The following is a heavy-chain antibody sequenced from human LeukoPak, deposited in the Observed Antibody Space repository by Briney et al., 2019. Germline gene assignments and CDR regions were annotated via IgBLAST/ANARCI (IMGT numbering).Heavy chain of an antibody. D-gene: IGHD5-24*01. CDR2: INPNSGGT. CDR1: GYTFTGYY. CDR3: ARGLQENLAWLKAFSAFDI. Sequence: ASVKVSCKASGYTFTGYYIHWVRQAPGQGLEWMGWINPNSGGTNYAQKLQGRVTMTTDTSTNTAYMELRSLRSDDTAVYYCARGLQENLAWLKAFSAFDIWGQGTMVTVSS. V-gene: IGHV1-2*02. J-gene: IGHJ3*02.